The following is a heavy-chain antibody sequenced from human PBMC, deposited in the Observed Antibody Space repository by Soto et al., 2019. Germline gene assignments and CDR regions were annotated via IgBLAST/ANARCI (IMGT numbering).Heavy chain of an antibody. CDR1: GGSISSSDW. Sequence: QVQLQESGPGLVKPSGTLSLTCAVSGGSISSSDWWSWVRQPPGKGLEWIGEIFHSGSTNYNPSLKSRVTISVDQSKNQFSLKLSSVTAADTAMYYCARVPSSWGWFDPWGQGTLVTVSS. CDR3: ARVPSSWGWFDP. D-gene: IGHD3-16*01. J-gene: IGHJ5*02. V-gene: IGHV4-4*02. CDR2: IFHSGST.